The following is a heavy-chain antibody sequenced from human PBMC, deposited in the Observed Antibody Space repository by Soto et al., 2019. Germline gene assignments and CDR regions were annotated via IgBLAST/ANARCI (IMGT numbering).Heavy chain of an antibody. CDR1: GGTFSSYT. J-gene: IGHJ3*02. V-gene: IGHV1-69*02. CDR2: IIPILGIT. D-gene: IGHD5-12*01. CDR3: ARGLEMAPFAFDI. Sequence: QVQLVQSGAEVKKPGSSVKVSCKASGGTFSSYTISWVRQAPGQGLEWMGRIIPILGITNYAQKFQGRVTITADKSTSPADMELSSLRSEDTAVYYCARGLEMAPFAFDIWGQGTMVTVSS.